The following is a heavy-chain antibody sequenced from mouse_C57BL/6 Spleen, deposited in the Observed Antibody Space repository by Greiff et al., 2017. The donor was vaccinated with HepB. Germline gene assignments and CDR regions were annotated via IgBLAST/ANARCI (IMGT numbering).Heavy chain of an antibody. Sequence: EVQVVESGAELVRPGASVKLSCTASGFNIKDDYMHWVKQRPEQGLEWIGWIDPENGDTEYASKFQGKATITADTSSNTAYLQLSSLTSEDTAVYYCTTYYPELAYWGQGTLVTVSA. CDR3: TTYYPELAY. CDR1: GFNIKDDY. V-gene: IGHV14-4*01. J-gene: IGHJ3*01. D-gene: IGHD1-1*01. CDR2: IDPENGDT.